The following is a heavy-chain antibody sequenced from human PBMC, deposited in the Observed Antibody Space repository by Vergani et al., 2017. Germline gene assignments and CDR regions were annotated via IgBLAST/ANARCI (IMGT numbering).Heavy chain of an antibody. D-gene: IGHD2-15*01. CDR2: IKSDGRT. CDR3: TRSECSGTTCYGHYFDL. V-gene: IGHV3-66*02. Sequence: VELLESRGGLAQPGGSLRVSCSASGFRVTTYYMSWVRQAPGKGLEWVSVIKSDGRTSYAESVRGRFTISRDTSRNAVYLQMNILRVEDTGVYYCTRSECSGTTCYGHYFDLWGHGILVTVSS. CDR1: GFRVTTYY. J-gene: IGHJ4*01.